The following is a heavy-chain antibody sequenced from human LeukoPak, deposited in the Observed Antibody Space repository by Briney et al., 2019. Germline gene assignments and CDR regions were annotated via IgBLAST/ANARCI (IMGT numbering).Heavy chain of an antibody. D-gene: IGHD3-9*01. CDR1: GYTFTSYG. J-gene: IGHJ4*02. CDR2: ISAYNGNT. Sequence: ASVKVSCKASGYTFTSYGINWVRQAPGQGLEWMGWISAYNGNTNYAQKLQGRVTMTTDTSTSTVYMELRSLRSDDTAVYYCARDKRNDILTGYYFPNDYWGQGTLVTVSS. V-gene: IGHV1-18*01. CDR3: ARDKRNDILTGYYFPNDY.